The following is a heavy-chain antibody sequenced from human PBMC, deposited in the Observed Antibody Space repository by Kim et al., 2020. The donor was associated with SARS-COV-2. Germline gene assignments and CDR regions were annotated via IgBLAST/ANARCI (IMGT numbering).Heavy chain of an antibody. CDR2: NDGGTT. J-gene: IGHJ4*02. CDR3: VRGMTSY. V-gene: IGHV3-74*01. Sequence: NDGGTTTYADSVKGRSTITRDNAKNTVYLQLNSLRVDDTAVYYCVRGMTSYWGQGALVTVSS. D-gene: IGHD2-21*02.